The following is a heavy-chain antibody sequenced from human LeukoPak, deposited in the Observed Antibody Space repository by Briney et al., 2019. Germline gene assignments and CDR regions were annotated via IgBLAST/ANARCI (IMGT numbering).Heavy chain of an antibody. CDR2: ISYDGSNK. CDR3: AKDIAVAAPLGPFDY. V-gene: IGHV3-30*04. D-gene: IGHD6-19*01. J-gene: IGHJ4*02. Sequence: GGSLRLSCAASGFTFSSYAMHWVRQAPGKGLEWVAVISYDGSNKYYADSVKGRFTISRDNSKNTLYLQMNSLRAEDTAVYYCAKDIAVAAPLGPFDYWGQGTLVTVSS. CDR1: GFTFSSYA.